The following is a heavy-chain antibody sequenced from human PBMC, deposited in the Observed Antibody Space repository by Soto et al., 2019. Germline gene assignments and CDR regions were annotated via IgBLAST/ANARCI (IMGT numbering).Heavy chain of an antibody. CDR3: ARGRVMGNSSCLNY. CDR1: GGSFSGYY. CDR2: ISHSGSI. Sequence: PSETLSLTCAVYGGSFSGYYWNWIRQPPGRGLEWIGEISHSGSINYSPSLKSRVTISVDTSKNQFSLKLSSVTAADTAVYYCARGRVMGNSSCLNYWDQGTLVTVSS. D-gene: IGHD2-15*01. J-gene: IGHJ4*02. V-gene: IGHV4-34*01.